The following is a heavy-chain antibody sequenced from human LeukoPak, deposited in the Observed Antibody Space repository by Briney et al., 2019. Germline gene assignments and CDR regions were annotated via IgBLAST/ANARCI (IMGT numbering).Heavy chain of an antibody. D-gene: IGHD5-18*01. V-gene: IGHV4-61*02. CDR2: IYTSGST. CDR1: GGSISSGSYY. CDR3: ARGYSYDYYFDY. Sequence: PSETLSLTCTVSGGSISSGSYYWSWIRQPAGKGLEWIGRIYTSGSTNYNPSLKSRVTMSVDTSKNQFSLKLSSVTAADTAVYYCARGYSYDYYFDYWGQGTLVTVSS. J-gene: IGHJ4*02.